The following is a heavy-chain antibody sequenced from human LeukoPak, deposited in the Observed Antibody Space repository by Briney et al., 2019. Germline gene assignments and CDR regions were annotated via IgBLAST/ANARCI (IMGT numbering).Heavy chain of an antibody. Sequence: SETLSLTCAVYGGSFSGFYWSWIRQPPGQGLEWIGEISHSGTTYFNPSLKSRVTVSVDTSKSQFSLRLSSVIAADTAVYYCARGGLDTTRGGYFDYWGQGILVTVSS. J-gene: IGHJ4*02. CDR3: ARGGLDTTRGGYFDY. CDR2: ISHSGTT. V-gene: IGHV4-34*01. CDR1: GGSFSGFY. D-gene: IGHD5-18*01.